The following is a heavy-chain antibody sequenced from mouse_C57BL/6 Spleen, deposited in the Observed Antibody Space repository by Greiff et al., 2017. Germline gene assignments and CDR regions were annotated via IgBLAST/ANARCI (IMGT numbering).Heavy chain of an antibody. J-gene: IGHJ2*01. V-gene: IGHV1-55*01. CDR3: ARKGLYYGSSPFDY. D-gene: IGHD1-1*01. CDR2: IYPGSGST. Sequence: QVQLKQPGAELVKPGASVKMSCKASGYTFTSYWITWVKQRPGQGLEWIGDIYPGSGSTNYNEKFKSKATLTVDTSSSTAYMQLSSLTSEDSAVYYCARKGLYYGSSPFDYWGQGTTLTVSS. CDR1: GYTFTSYW.